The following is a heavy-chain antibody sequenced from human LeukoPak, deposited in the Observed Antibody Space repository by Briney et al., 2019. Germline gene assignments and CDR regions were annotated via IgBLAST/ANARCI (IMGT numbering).Heavy chain of an antibody. CDR2: IGGSGGST. V-gene: IGHV3-23*01. J-gene: IGHJ4*02. CDR1: GFTFSSYA. D-gene: IGHD3-22*01. Sequence: PGGSLRLSCAASGFTFSSYAMSWVRQAPGKGLEWVSAIGGSGGSTYYADSVKGRFTISRDNSKNTLYLQMNSLRAEDTAVYYCARSYYYDSSGYYSLYYWGQGTLVTVSS. CDR3: ARSYYYDSSGYYSLYY.